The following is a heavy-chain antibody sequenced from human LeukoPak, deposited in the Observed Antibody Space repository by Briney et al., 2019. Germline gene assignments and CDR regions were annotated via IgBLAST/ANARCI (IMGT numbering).Heavy chain of an antibody. D-gene: IGHD3-22*01. CDR1: GGSISSSSSY. CDR2: IYDSGST. J-gene: IGHJ4*02. V-gene: IGHV4-61*01. Sequence: PSETLSLTCTVSGGSISSSSSYWSWIRQPPGKGLEWIGYIYDSGSTNYNPSLKSRVTISVDTSKNQFSLKLSSVTAADTAVYYCARDPSGYFNYWGQGTLVTVSS. CDR3: ARDPSGYFNY.